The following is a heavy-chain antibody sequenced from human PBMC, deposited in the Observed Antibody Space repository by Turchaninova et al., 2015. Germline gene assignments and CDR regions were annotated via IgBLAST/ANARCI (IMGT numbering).Heavy chain of an antibody. V-gene: IGHV6-1*01. CDR1: GDSVSSNSVV. D-gene: IGHD3-10*01. CDR2: TYNSSKWYT. CDR3: ARGFGEVTPRFDV. J-gene: IGHJ4*02. Sequence: QVQLQQSGPGLVKPSQTLSLTCAISGDSVSSNSVVWNWIRQSPSRGLEWVGRTYNSSKWYTEYAVSVKSRITTNPDTAKSQFFLQLNSVSPEDTAVYYCARGFGEVTPRFDVWGQGTLVTVSS.